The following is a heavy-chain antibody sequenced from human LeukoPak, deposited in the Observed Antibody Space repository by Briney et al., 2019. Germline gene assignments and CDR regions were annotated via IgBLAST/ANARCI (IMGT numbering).Heavy chain of an antibody. CDR2: IIPIFGTA. J-gene: IGHJ6*03. V-gene: IGHV1-69*13. D-gene: IGHD2-2*01. Sequence: GASVTVSCKPSGGTFNSYAISWVRQAPGQGLEWMGGIIPIFGTANYAQKFQGRVTITADESTSTAYTELSSLRSEDTAVYYCASGCSSTSRAMGYYYYYMDVWGKGTTVTVSS. CDR1: GGTFNSYA. CDR3: ASGCSSTSRAMGYYYYYMDV.